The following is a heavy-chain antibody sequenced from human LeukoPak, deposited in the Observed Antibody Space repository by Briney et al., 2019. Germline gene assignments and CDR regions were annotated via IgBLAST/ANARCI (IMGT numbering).Heavy chain of an antibody. Sequence: PSQTLSLTCTVSGGSISSGDYYWTWIRQPPGKALEWIGYIYHSGSTHYNSSLKSRLTISVDTSKNQFSLKLSSVTAADTAVYYCARGLRGIMIRGAITDLNWFDAWGQGTLVIVSS. CDR3: ARGLRGIMIRGAITDLNWFDA. CDR2: IYHSGST. D-gene: IGHD3-10*01. V-gene: IGHV4-30-4*01. CDR1: GGSISSGDYY. J-gene: IGHJ5*02.